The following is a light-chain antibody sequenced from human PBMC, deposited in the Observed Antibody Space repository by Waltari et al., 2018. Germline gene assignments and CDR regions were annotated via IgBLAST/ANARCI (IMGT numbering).Light chain of an antibody. V-gene: IGLV2-11*01. CDR1: SSHVGGYDY. J-gene: IGLJ3*02. CDR2: DVN. Sequence: QSGLTQPRSVSGSPGHSVTIPCTGTSSHVGGYDYVSWDQQPPGQHPNRVIYDVNKRPSGVPYRFSGSKSGNTASLTISGLQADDEADYNCCSDAGRATWAFGGGTKLTVL. CDR3: CSDAGRATWA.